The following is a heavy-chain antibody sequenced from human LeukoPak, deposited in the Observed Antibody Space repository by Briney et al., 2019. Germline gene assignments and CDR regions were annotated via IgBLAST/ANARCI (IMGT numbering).Heavy chain of an antibody. V-gene: IGHV3-30-3*01. CDR2: ISYDGSNK. D-gene: IGHD3-10*01. CDR1: GFTFSSYA. CDR3: ARERADMVRGVNDAFDI. Sequence: PGGSLRPSCAASGFTFSSYAMHWVRRAPGKGLEWVAVISYDGSNKYYADSVKGRFTISRDNSKNTLYLQMNSLRAEDTAVYYCARERADMVRGVNDAFDIWGQGTMVTVSS. J-gene: IGHJ3*02.